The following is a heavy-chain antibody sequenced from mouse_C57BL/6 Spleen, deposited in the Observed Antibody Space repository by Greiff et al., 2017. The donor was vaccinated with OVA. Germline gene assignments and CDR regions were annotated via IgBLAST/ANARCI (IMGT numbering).Heavy chain of an antibody. CDR3: ARLGDYYDYFDY. Sequence: EVQLVESGGDLVKPGGSLKLSCAASGFPFSSYGMSLVRQTPYKRLEWVATISSGGSYTYYPDTVKGRFTISRDNAKNTLYLQMSSLKSEDTAMYYCARLGDYYDYFDYWGKGTTLTVSS. V-gene: IGHV5-6*01. CDR2: ISSGGSYT. J-gene: IGHJ2*01. D-gene: IGHD1-1*01. CDR1: GFPFSSYG.